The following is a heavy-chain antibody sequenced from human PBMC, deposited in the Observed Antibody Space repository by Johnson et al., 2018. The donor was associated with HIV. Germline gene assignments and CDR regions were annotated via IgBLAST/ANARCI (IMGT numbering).Heavy chain of an antibody. CDR2: IKQDGSEK. V-gene: IGHV3-7*01. J-gene: IGHJ3*02. D-gene: IGHD5-18*01. CDR3: AKASLRGYSYVSYAFDI. Sequence: VQLVESGGGLVQPGGSLRLSCAASGFTFITYWMSWVRQAPGKGLEWVANIKQDGSEKYYADSVKGRFTISRDNSKNTLYLHMISLRVEDTAVYYCAKASLRGYSYVSYAFDIWGQGTMVTVSS. CDR1: GFTFITYW.